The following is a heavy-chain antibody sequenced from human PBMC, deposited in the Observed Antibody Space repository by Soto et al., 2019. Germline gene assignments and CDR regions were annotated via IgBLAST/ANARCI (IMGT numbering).Heavy chain of an antibody. V-gene: IGHV1-18*01. D-gene: IGHD7-27*01. CDR1: GYTFTNFG. Sequence: QVQLVQSGAEVKKPGASVKVSCKASGYTFTNFGISWVRQAPGQGLEWMGWISAYNGNTHYAQKFQGRVTMTTDTTASLAYMEVRSLRCADPAVYCCARVGTPVAYWRPGTLVTVSS. CDR3: ARVGTPVAY. J-gene: IGHJ4*02. CDR2: ISAYNGNT.